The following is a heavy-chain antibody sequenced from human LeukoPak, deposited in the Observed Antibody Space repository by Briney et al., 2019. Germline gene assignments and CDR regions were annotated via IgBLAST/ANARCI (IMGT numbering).Heavy chain of an antibody. D-gene: IGHD3-10*01. CDR3: ARGLWLLTY. V-gene: IGHV3-33*01. CDR2: IWDDGSNK. J-gene: IGHJ4*02. CDR1: GFTFSTYG. Sequence: QPGRSLRLSCAASGFTFSTYGMHWVRQAPGKGLEWVAAIWDDGSNKYYADSVKGRFTISRDNSKNTQYLQMNSLRAEDTAVYYCARGLWLLTYWGQGTLVTVSS.